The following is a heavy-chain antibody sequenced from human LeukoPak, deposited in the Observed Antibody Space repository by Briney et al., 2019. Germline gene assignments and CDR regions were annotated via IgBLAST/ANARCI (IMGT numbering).Heavy chain of an antibody. V-gene: IGHV3-23*01. CDR2: TSGAEDVI. CDR3: ANYIQRPPGMDV. J-gene: IGHJ6*02. D-gene: IGHD2-15*01. Sequence: GGSLRLSCAVSGLSFSDNRMIWVRQAPEKRLEWVAVTSGAEDVIQYADSVKGRFTISTDNSKNTVYLQMNSLRAEDTALYFCANYIQRPPGMDVWGQGTMVTVSS. CDR1: GLSFSDNR.